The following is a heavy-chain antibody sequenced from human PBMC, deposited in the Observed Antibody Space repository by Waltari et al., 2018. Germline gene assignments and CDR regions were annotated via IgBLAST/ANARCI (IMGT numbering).Heavy chain of an antibody. CDR3: GRFTRGRNSDY. CDR2: IKEDGSEK. D-gene: IGHD1-26*01. Sequence: EVQLVESGGGLVQPGGSLRLSCVASGFPFSLYWMSWVRQAPGKGLEWVANIKEDGSEKYYVDSVKGRFTVSRDNAKNSLYLQMNSLRAEDTAVYYCGRFTRGRNSDYWGTGTLLTVSS. J-gene: IGHJ4*02. V-gene: IGHV3-7*01. CDR1: GFPFSLYW.